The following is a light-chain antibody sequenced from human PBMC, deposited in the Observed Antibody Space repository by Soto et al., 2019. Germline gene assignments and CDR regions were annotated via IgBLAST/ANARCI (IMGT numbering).Light chain of an antibody. J-gene: IGLJ1*01. CDR3: CSYSGLGTYV. Sequence: QSALTQPASVSGSPGQSITISCTGTSSDVGSYDLVSWFQQHPGKAPKLMIYEGSKRPSGVSSRFSGSKSGNTASLTISGLQADDQDDYYCCSYSGLGTYVFGTGTKLTVL. V-gene: IGLV2-23*01. CDR1: SSDVGSYDL. CDR2: EGS.